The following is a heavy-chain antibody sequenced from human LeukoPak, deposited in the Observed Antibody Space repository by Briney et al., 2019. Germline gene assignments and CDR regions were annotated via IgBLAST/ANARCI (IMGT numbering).Heavy chain of an antibody. CDR1: GGSISSYY. D-gene: IGHD3-22*01. V-gene: IGHV4-59*01. CDR2: IYYSGST. J-gene: IGHJ1*01. CDR3: ATLSPYYYDSLNEGNEYFQH. Sequence: PSETLSLTCTVSGGSISSYYWSWIRQPPGKGLEWIGYIYYSGSTNYKPSLKSRVTISVDTSKNQFSLKLSSVTAADTAVYYCATLSPYYYDSLNEGNEYFQHWGQGTLVTVSS.